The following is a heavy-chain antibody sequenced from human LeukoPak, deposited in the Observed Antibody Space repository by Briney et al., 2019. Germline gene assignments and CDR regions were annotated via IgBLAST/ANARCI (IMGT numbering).Heavy chain of an antibody. CDR1: GVSFDDYY. D-gene: IGHD4-17*01. CDR3: ARMTTGHDY. J-gene: IGHJ4*02. V-gene: IGHV4-34*01. Sequence: SETLSLTCAVSGVSFDDYYWAWVRQTPGKGLEWIGEINHSGYTNDSPSLKSRVTLSIDTSRKQFSLNLRSVTVADAGTYYCARMTTGHDYWGQGTLVTVSS. CDR2: INHSGYT.